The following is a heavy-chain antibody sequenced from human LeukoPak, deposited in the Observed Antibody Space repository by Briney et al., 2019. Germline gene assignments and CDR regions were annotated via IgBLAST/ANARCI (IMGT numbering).Heavy chain of an antibody. D-gene: IGHD3-3*01. J-gene: IGHJ6*02. CDR3: AGLTDFGVVTTYYYGMDV. Sequence: ASVNVSCKASGYTFTNYGISWVRQAPGQGLEWMGWISAYNGNTNYAQKLQGRVTMTTDTYTSKAYMELSRMRSDDTAVYYCAGLTDFGVVTTYYYGMDVWGQGTTVTVS. CDR2: ISAYNGNT. CDR1: GYTFTNYG. V-gene: IGHV1-18*01.